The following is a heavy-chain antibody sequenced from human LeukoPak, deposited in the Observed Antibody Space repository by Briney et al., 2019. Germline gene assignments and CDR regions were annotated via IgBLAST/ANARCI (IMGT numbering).Heavy chain of an antibody. CDR3: ARATKRKGYSTNGVCYPSPYYFDY. Sequence: ASVKVSCKASGYTFTSYDINWVRQATGQGLEWMGWMNPNSGNTGYAQKFQGRVTMTRNTSISTAYMELSSLRSEDTAVYYCARATKRKGYSTNGVCYPSPYYFDYWGQGTLVTVFS. CDR1: GYTFTSYD. J-gene: IGHJ4*02. D-gene: IGHD2-8*01. CDR2: MNPNSGNT. V-gene: IGHV1-8*01.